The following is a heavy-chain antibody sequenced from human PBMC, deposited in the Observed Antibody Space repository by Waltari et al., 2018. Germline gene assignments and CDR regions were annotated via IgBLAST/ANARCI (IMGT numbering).Heavy chain of an antibody. V-gene: IGHV4-59*01. J-gene: IGHJ4*02. CDR1: GGSISNYY. CDR3: ARSPGSRHYFDY. Sequence: QVQLQESGPGLVKPSETLSLTCTVSGGSISNYYWIWIRQPPGKGLEWIGYIYYSGSTNDNPSLKSRVTISVDTSKIQFSLNLSAVTAADTAVYYCARSPGSRHYFDYWGQGTLVTVSS. CDR2: IYYSGST. D-gene: IGHD3-10*01.